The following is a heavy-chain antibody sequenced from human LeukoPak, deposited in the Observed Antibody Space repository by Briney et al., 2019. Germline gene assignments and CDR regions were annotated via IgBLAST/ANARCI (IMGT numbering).Heavy chain of an antibody. J-gene: IGHJ4*02. V-gene: IGHV3-64*01. CDR3: ARERAFYYFDY. CDR1: GFTFTTYT. CDR2: VVGNGGTT. Sequence: GGSLRLSCAASGFTFTTYTIHWVRQAPGKGLEYVSAVVGNGGTTYYANSVKGRFTISRDNSKNTVYLQMGSLRAEDTAVYYCARERAFYYFDYWGQGALVTVSP.